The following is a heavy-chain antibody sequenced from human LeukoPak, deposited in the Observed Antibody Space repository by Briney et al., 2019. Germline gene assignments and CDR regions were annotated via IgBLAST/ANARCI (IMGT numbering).Heavy chain of an antibody. D-gene: IGHD1-26*01. CDR3: ARRFGSYYIDY. Sequence: GGSLRLSCAASGFTFSLYSINWVRQAPGKGLEWVSYISGSSTTIYYADSVKGRFTISRDNAKNSPYLQMNSLRAEDTAVYYCARRFGSYYIDYWGQGTLVTVSS. CDR1: GFTFSLYS. V-gene: IGHV3-48*01. J-gene: IGHJ4*02. CDR2: ISGSSTTI.